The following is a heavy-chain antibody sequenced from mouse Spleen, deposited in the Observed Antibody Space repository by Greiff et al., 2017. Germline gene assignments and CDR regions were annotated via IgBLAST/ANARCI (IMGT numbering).Heavy chain of an antibody. CDR1: GYTFTSYW. CDR3: ARLGTRDEGFDY. D-gene: IGHD2-13*01. Sequence: QVQLQQSGTELVKPGASVKLSCKASGYTFTSYWMHWVKQRPGQGLEWIGNINPSNGGTNYNEKFKSKATLTVDKSSSTAYMQLSSLTSEDSAVYYCARLGTRDEGFDYWGQGTTLTVSS. J-gene: IGHJ2*01. CDR2: INPSNGGT. V-gene: IGHV1-53*01.